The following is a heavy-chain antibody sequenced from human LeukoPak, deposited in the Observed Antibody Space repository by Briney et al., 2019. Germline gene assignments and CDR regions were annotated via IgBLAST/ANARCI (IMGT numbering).Heavy chain of an antibody. CDR1: GGSISSYY. Sequence: PSETLSLTCTVSGGSISSYYWSWIRQPAGKGLEWIGNIHYSGGTKYNPPLKSRVAISVDTSKNQVSLKLSSGTAADTAVYYCAGHVGKWGFDYWGQGTLVTVSS. D-gene: IGHD7-27*01. V-gene: IGHV4-59*08. J-gene: IGHJ4*02. CDR3: AGHVGKWGFDY. CDR2: IHYSGGT.